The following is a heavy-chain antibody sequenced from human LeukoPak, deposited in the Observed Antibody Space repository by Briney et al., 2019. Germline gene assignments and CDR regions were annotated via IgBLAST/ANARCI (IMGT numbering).Heavy chain of an antibody. CDR1: GGSISSSSYY. CDR2: IYYSGST. Sequence: SETLSLTCTVSGGSISSSSYYWGWIRQPPGKGLEWIGSIYYSGSTYYNPSLKSRVAISVDTSKNQFSLKLSSVTAADTAVYYCASEAYYYDSSGYYKYWGQGTLVTVSS. V-gene: IGHV4-39*01. CDR3: ASEAYYYDSSGYYKY. D-gene: IGHD3-22*01. J-gene: IGHJ4*02.